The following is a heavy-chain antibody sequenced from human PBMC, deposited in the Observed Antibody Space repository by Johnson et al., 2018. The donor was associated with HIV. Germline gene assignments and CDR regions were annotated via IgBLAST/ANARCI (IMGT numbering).Heavy chain of an antibody. CDR2: IYSGGST. D-gene: IGHD2-2*01. Sequence: EVQLVESGGGLIQPGGSLRLSCAASGFTVSSNYMSWVRQAPGKGLEWVSVIYSGGSTYYADSVEGRFTISRDNAKNSLYLQMNSLRAEDTAVYYCARNGLIPAAKGVAFDIWGQGTTVTVSS. CDR3: ARNGLIPAAKGVAFDI. J-gene: IGHJ3*02. CDR1: GFTVSSNY. V-gene: IGHV3-53*01.